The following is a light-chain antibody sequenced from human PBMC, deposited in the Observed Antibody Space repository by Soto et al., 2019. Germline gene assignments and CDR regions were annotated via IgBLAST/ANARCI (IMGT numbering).Light chain of an antibody. Sequence: QSALTQPASVSGSPGQSITISCTGTSSDVGGYNYVSWYQQHPGKAPKLMIYDVTNRPSGVSNRFPGSKSGNTASLTISGLQAEDEADYYCNSYTSTSTVVFGGGTKLTVL. CDR1: SSDVGGYNY. J-gene: IGLJ2*01. CDR3: NSYTSTSTVV. V-gene: IGLV2-14*03. CDR2: DVT.